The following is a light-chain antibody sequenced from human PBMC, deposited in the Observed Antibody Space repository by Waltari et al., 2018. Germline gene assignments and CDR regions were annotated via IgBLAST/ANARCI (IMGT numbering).Light chain of an antibody. J-gene: IGKJ2*01. CDR3: QQYNRPYT. CDR1: QSVGKW. Sequence: DIQMTQSPPTLSASVGDRVTITCRASQSVGKWLAWYQQKPGRAPKLLIYKASSLESGVPSRFNGSGSGTDFTLTISSLQPEDFATYFCQQYNRPYTFGQGTKLEIK. CDR2: KAS. V-gene: IGKV1-5*03.